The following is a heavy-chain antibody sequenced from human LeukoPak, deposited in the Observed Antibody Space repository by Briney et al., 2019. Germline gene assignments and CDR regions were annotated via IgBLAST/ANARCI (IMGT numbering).Heavy chain of an antibody. CDR3: ARDQGSVGY. CDR2: IYSGGST. J-gene: IGHJ4*02. V-gene: IGHV3-66*01. CDR1: EFSVGSNY. Sequence: GGSLRLSCAASEFSVGSNYMTWVRQAPGKGLEWVSLIYSGGSTYYADSVKGRFTISRDNAKNSLYLQMNSLRAEDTAVYYCARDQGSVGYWGQGTLVTVSS.